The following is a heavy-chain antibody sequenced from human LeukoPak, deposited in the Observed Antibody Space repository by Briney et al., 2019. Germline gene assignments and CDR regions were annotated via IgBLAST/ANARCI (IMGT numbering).Heavy chain of an antibody. V-gene: IGHV1-2*06. CDR2: INPNSGGT. J-gene: IGHJ6*03. D-gene: IGHD6-13*01. CDR1: GGTFSSYA. Sequence: GSSVKVSCKASGGTFSSYAISWVRQAPGQGLEWMGRINPNSGGTNYAQKFQGRVTMTRDTSISTAYMELSRLRSDDTAVYYCARDPAADRSRIYYYYYYYMDVWGKGTTVTVSS. CDR3: ARDPAADRSRIYYYYYYYMDV.